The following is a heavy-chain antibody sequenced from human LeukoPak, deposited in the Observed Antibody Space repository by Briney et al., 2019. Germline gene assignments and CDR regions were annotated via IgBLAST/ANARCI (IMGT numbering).Heavy chain of an antibody. CDR2: INHSGST. CDR3: ARGLSLLWFGELYHWALDY. Sequence: PSETLSLTCAVYGGSFSGYYWSWIRQPPGKGLEWIGEINHSGSTNYNPSLKSRVTISVDTSKNQFSLKLSSVTAADTAVYYCARGLSLLWFGELYHWALDYWGQGTLVTVSS. D-gene: IGHD3-10*01. V-gene: IGHV4-34*01. CDR1: GGSFSGYY. J-gene: IGHJ4*02.